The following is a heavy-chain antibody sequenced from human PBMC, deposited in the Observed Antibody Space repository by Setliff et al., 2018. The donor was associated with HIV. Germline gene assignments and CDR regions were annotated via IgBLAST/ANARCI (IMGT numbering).Heavy chain of an antibody. J-gene: IGHJ1*01. CDR3: ARGTQPSYYHDARRDSVQH. Sequence: PGGSLRLSCAASGFIFSSYAMYWVRQAPGKGLEWVALISSDGSNKYYADSVKGRFTISRDNSRSKNTLYLQMNSLQTEDTAVYYCARGTQPSYYHDARRDSVQHWGQGTLVTVSS. V-gene: IGHV3-30-3*01. D-gene: IGHD3-22*01. CDR2: ISSDGSNK. CDR1: GFIFSSYA.